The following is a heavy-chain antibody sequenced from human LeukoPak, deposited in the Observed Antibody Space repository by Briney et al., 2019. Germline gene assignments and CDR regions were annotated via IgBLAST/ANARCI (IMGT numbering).Heavy chain of an antibody. CDR2: IYYSGST. V-gene: IGHV4-59*01. Sequence: SETLSLTCTVSGGSISSYYWSWIRQPPGKGLEWIGFIYYSGSTKYNPSLKSRVTISLDTSKNQFSLKLSSVTAADTAVYFCARGRSNYYGMDVWGQGTTVTVSS. CDR3: ARGRSNYYGMDV. J-gene: IGHJ6*02. D-gene: IGHD1-26*01. CDR1: GGSISSYY.